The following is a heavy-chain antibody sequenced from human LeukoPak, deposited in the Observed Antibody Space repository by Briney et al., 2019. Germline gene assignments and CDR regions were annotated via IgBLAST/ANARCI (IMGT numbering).Heavy chain of an antibody. J-gene: IGHJ4*02. CDR3: AKSWGLAVAGD. CDR1: GFTFSSYG. D-gene: IGHD6-19*01. V-gene: IGHV3-30*18. Sequence: GGSLRLSCAASGFTFSSYGMHWVRQAPGKGLEWVAVISYDGSNKYYADSVKGRFTISRDNSKNTLYLQMNSLRAEDTAVYYCAKSWGLAVAGDWGQGTLVTVSS. CDR2: ISYDGSNK.